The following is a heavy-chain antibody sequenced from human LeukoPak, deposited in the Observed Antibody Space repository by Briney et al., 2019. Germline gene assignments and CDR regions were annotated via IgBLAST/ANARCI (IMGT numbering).Heavy chain of an antibody. CDR1: GFTFRSHA. CDR2: IYENGGTT. D-gene: IGHD3-10*01. V-gene: IGHV3-23*01. J-gene: IGHJ4*02. Sequence: GGSLRLSCVGSGFTFRSHAMSWVRQAPEKGLEFVSGIYENGGTTYYADSVRGRFTISRDNSKNTLYLQMNSLRAEDSAIYYCARRVSYSSGSHFDYWGLGTLVTVSS. CDR3: ARRVSYSSGSHFDY.